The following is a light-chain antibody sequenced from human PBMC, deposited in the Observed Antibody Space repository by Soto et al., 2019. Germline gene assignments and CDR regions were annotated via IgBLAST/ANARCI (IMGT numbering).Light chain of an antibody. CDR3: SSYTSTSTYV. J-gene: IGLJ1*01. CDR2: DVT. CDR1: SSDVGGYNY. Sequence: QSALTQPASVSGSPGQSITISCTGTSSDVGGYNYVSWYQQHPGKAPKLMIYDVTYRPSGVSNRFSGSKSGTTASLTLSGLQADDEADYYCSSYTSTSTYVFGTGTKVTVL. V-gene: IGLV2-14*01.